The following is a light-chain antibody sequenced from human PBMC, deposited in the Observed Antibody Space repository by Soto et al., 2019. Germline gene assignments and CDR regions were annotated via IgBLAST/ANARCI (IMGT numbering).Light chain of an antibody. CDR2: GAS. Sequence: DIQMTQSPSSLSASVGDRVTITCRASQSISIYLNWYQQKPGEAPRLLMYGASSLQSGVPSRFSGSGSGKDFTLTISSLQPEDFATYYCQQSYSTLRTFGQGNKVEIK. CDR3: QQSYSTLRT. CDR1: QSISIY. J-gene: IGKJ1*01. V-gene: IGKV1-39*01.